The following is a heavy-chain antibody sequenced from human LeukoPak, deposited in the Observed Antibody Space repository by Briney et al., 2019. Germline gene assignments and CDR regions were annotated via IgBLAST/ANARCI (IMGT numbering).Heavy chain of an antibody. CDR2: IYSGGST. Sequence: GGSLRLSCAASGFTVSSNYMSWVRQAPGKGLEWVSVIYSGGSTYYADSVKGRFTISRDNSKNTLYLQMNSLRAEDTAVYYCARIISSWVYFDYWGQGTLVPVSS. J-gene: IGHJ4*02. CDR1: GFTVSSNY. CDR3: ARIISSWVYFDY. V-gene: IGHV3-66*01. D-gene: IGHD6-13*01.